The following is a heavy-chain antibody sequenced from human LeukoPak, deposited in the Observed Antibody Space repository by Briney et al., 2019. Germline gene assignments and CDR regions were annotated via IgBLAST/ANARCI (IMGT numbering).Heavy chain of an antibody. Sequence: MPGGSLRLSCAASGFTFSDYYMSWIRQAPGKGLEWVSYISSSGSTIYYADSVKGRFTISRDNAKNSLYLQMNSLRAEDTAVYYCARARYCSSTSCPTDYGFWSALGGPYFDYWGQGTLVTVSS. V-gene: IGHV3-11*01. D-gene: IGHD2-2*01. J-gene: IGHJ4*02. CDR3: ARARYCSSTSCPTDYGFWSALGGPYFDY. CDR2: ISSSGSTI. CDR1: GFTFSDYY.